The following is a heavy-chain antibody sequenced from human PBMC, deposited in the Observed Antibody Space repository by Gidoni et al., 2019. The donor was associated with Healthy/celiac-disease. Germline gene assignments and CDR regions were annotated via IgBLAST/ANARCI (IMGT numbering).Heavy chain of an antibody. CDR2: ISYDGSNK. J-gene: IGHJ6*02. D-gene: IGHD2-2*01. Sequence: QVQLGESGGGVVQPGRSMRLSGAASGFTVSSYGRHWVRQAPGKGLEWVAVISYDGSNKYYADSVKGRFTISRDNSKNTLYLQMNSLRAEDTAVYYCAKVLVVVPAVPSYYYGMDVWGQGTTVTVSS. CDR3: AKVLVVVPAVPSYYYGMDV. CDR1: GFTVSSYG. V-gene: IGHV3-30*18.